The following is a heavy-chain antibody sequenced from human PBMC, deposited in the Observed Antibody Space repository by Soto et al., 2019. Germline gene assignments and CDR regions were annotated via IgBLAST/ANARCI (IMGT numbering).Heavy chain of an antibody. CDR3: ARSLGQSPPDY. Sequence: QITLKESGPTLVNPTQTLTLTCSFSGFSLSTRGVAVGWLRQPPGKALEWLTLIYWDDDKRFSPSLKSRLTITKDTSENQVVLIMTDMDPVDTATYFCARSLGQSPPDYWGQGTLVAVSS. J-gene: IGHJ4*02. D-gene: IGHD3-10*01. V-gene: IGHV2-5*02. CDR2: IYWDDDK. CDR1: GFSLSTRGVA.